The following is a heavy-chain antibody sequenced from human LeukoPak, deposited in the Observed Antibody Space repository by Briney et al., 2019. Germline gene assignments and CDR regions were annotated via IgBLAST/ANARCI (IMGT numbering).Heavy chain of an antibody. CDR2: ISHSGVT. CDR3: AKVMTGSQFQD. CDR1: GGSISSGNYH. D-gene: IGHD6-6*01. V-gene: IGHV4-39*02. J-gene: IGHJ1*01. Sequence: PSETLCLTCSVSGGSISSGNYHWAWLRQAPGMGLESIGSISHSGVTFYNPSLKSRVTISADMSKNQFSLKLTSVTATDTAVYYCAKVMTGSQFQDWGQGTLVTVSS.